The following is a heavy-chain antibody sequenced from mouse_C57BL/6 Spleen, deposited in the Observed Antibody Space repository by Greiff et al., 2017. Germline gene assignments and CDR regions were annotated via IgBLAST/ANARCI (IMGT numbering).Heavy chain of an antibody. D-gene: IGHD1-1*01. CDR3: ARELLLRLRGYAMDY. V-gene: IGHV1-82*01. CDR2: IYPGDGDT. CDR1: GYAFSSSW. J-gene: IGHJ4*01. Sequence: QVQLQQSGPELVKPGASVKISCKASGYAFSSSWMNWVKQRPGKGLEWIGRIYPGDGDTNYNGKFKGKATLTADKSSSTAYMQLSSLTSEDSAVYFCARELLLRLRGYAMDYWGQGTSVTVSS.